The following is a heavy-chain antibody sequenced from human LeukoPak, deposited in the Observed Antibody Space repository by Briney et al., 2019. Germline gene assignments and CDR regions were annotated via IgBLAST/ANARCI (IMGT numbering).Heavy chain of an antibody. V-gene: IGHV3-48*01. D-gene: IGHD2-2*01. Sequence: GGSLRLSCASSGFTFSYYNMNWVRQAPGKGLEWVSYISSSSSPIYYADSVKGRFTISRDNAKNSLYLQMNSLRAEDTAVYYCARVRSAANYFDYWGQGTLVTVSS. CDR3: ARVRSAANYFDY. J-gene: IGHJ4*02. CDR1: GFTFSYYN. CDR2: ISSSSSPI.